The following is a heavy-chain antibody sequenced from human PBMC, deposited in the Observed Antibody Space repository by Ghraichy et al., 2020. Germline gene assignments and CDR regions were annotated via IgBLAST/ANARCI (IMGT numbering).Heavy chain of an antibody. V-gene: IGHV3-7*01. D-gene: IGHD2-15*01. CDR2: IKQDGSEK. J-gene: IGHJ4*02. CDR1: GFTFSSYW. Sequence: GGSLSLSCAASGFTFSSYWMSWVRQAPGKGLEWVANIKQDGSEKYYVDSVKGRFTISRDNAKNSLYLQMNSLRAEDTAVYYCARVGRFRYCSGGSGYAKPFDYWGQGTLVTVSS. CDR3: ARVGRFRYCSGGSGYAKPFDY.